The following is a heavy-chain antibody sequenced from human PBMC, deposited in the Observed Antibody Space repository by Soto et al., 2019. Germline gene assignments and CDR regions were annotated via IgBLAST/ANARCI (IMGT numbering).Heavy chain of an antibody. CDR1: GYTFSTYG. CDR3: ARDSAAHGPVFDY. J-gene: IGHJ4*02. V-gene: IGHV1-18*04. Sequence: QVQLVQSGTEVKKPGASVKVSCKASGYTFSTYGISWVRQAPGQGLEWMAWISTSNGDTHYAQKVQDRVSMTTDRLTSTAYMDLRSLRSDDTAIYYCARDSAAHGPVFDYWGQGTLVTVSS. D-gene: IGHD6-13*01. CDR2: ISTSNGDT.